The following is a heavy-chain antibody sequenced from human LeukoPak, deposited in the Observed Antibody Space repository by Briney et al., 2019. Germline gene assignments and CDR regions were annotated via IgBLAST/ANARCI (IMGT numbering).Heavy chain of an antibody. Sequence: PSQPLSLTCAVSDGSISTAGYSWSWNRQPPGKGRDWLGSIYHSGSPYYNPSLKSRVIISVDRSKNKFYLKLSSVTAADTAVYSCARVRVRGVLDYWGQGTLVTVFS. J-gene: IGHJ4*02. CDR2: IYHSGSP. CDR1: DGSISTAGYS. CDR3: ARVRVRGVLDY. V-gene: IGHV4-30-2*01. D-gene: IGHD3-10*01.